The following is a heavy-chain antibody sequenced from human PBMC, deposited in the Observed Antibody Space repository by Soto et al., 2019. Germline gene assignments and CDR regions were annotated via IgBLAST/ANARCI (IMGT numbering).Heavy chain of an antibody. J-gene: IGHJ4*02. Sequence: EVQLLESGGGLVQPGGSLRLSCAASGFTFSSYAMSWVRQAPGEGLEWVSAISGSGGSTYYADSVKGRFTISRDNSKNTLYLQMNSLRAEDTGVYYCAPGGGVYYFDYWGQGTLVTVSS. D-gene: IGHD2-8*01. CDR2: ISGSGGST. CDR3: APGGGVYYFDY. V-gene: IGHV3-23*01. CDR1: GFTFSSYA.